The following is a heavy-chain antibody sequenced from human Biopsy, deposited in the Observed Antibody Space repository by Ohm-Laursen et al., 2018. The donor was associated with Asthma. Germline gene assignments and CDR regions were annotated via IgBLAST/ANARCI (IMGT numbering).Heavy chain of an antibody. Sequence: ASVKVSFKASGYTFINYAIHWVRQAPGQRLEWMGWINAGNGNTKYSQKFQGRVTITRDTSASTAYMELSSLRSEDTAVYYCARPYYDSSGYYYENLSFDYWGQGTLVTVSS. CDR2: INAGNGNT. D-gene: IGHD3-22*01. J-gene: IGHJ4*02. CDR1: GYTFINYA. V-gene: IGHV1-3*01. CDR3: ARPYYDSSGYYYENLSFDY.